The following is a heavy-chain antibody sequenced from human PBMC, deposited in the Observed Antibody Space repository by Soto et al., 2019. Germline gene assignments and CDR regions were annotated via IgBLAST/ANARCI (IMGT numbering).Heavy chain of an antibody. D-gene: IGHD6-19*01. CDR1: GFTFSDYY. V-gene: IGHV3-11*06. CDR3: ARSRGYSSGRFDY. CDR2: ISSSSSYT. J-gene: IGHJ4*02. Sequence: QVQPVESGGGLVKPGGSLRLSCAASGFTFSDYYMSWIRQAPGKGLEWVSYISSSSSYTNYADSVKGRFTISRDNAKNSLYLQMNSLRAEDTAVYYCARSRGYSSGRFDYWGQGTLVTVSS.